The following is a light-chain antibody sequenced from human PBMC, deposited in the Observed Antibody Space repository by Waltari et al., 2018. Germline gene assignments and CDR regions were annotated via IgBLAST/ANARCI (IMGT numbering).Light chain of an antibody. CDR3: QQYKTYPFT. CDR2: AAS. J-gene: IGKJ3*01. CDR1: QDISTS. Sequence: DTQMTQSPSSLSASVGDRVTITCRATQDISTSLAWFQQKPGKAPKSLIYAASRLQSAVPSKFSASGYGTDFTLTISSLQPEDSATYYCQQYKTYPFTFGPGTRVDIK. V-gene: IGKV1-16*02.